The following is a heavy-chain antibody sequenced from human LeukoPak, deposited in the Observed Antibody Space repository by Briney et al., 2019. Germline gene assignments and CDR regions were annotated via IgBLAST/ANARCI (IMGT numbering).Heavy chain of an antibody. D-gene: IGHD5-18*01. CDR3: ARVETAHYDAFDI. Sequence: SETLSLTCAVYGGSFSGYYWSWIRQPPGKGLEWIGEINHSGSTNYNPSLKSRVTISVDTSKNQFSLKLSSVTAADTAVYYCARVETAHYDAFDIWGQGTMVTVSS. J-gene: IGHJ3*02. CDR1: GGSFSGYY. V-gene: IGHV4-34*01. CDR2: INHSGST.